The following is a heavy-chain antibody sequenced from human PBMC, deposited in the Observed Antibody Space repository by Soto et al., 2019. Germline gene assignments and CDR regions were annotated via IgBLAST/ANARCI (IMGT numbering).Heavy chain of an antibody. CDR3: AGQRSPKGWFAP. V-gene: IGHV3-23*01. CDR1: AISFNTYG. D-gene: IGHD1-1*01. J-gene: IGHJ5*02. Sequence: EVEMLESGGGLVQPGGSLRLSCAASAISFNTYGVTWVRQAPGKGLEWVSTVTVTGGSTYYADSVKGRFTISRDRSNYLVSMLLNSLRVQDTAIYHCAGQRSPKGWFAPWGQGTLVTVSS. CDR2: VTVTGGST.